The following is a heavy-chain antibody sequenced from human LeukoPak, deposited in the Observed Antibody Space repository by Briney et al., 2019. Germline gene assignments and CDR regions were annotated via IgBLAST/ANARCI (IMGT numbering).Heavy chain of an antibody. CDR3: ARGRDRSKAGEH. CDR2: IHPYGDL. Sequence: PSETLSLTCAVSGGSCSDYYCSWIRQPPGEGLEWIGAIHPYGDLYYHSSLTSRLTISIDTSKTQFSLRLTSLTAADTAFCYCARGRDRSKAGEHWGQGTLVTVSS. CDR1: GGSCSDYY. J-gene: IGHJ4*02. D-gene: IGHD2-21*01. V-gene: IGHV4-34*01.